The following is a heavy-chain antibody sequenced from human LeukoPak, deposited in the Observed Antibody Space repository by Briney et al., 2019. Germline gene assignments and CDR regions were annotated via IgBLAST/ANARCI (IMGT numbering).Heavy chain of an antibody. CDR1: GGSFSGYY. Sequence: PSETLSLTCAVYGGSFSGYYWSWIRQPPGKGLEWIGTIYHSGATYYNPTLKSRVTISMHTSKNQLSLKLNSVTAADTAVYYCASSGQCTNGLCRDVGYMDVWGKGTTVTVSS. V-gene: IGHV4-34*01. D-gene: IGHD2-8*01. CDR3: ASSGQCTNGLCRDVGYMDV. J-gene: IGHJ6*03. CDR2: IYHSGAT.